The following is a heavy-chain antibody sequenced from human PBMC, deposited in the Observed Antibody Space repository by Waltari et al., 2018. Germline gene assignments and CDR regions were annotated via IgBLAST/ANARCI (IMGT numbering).Heavy chain of an antibody. CDR2: ISVSGKNT. D-gene: IGHD4-4*01. V-gene: IGHV3-23*01. J-gene: IGHJ4*02. CDR3: AKDESNYDPVYSTNHFDS. CDR1: GCSFASYA. Sequence: EVQLLESGGVLVQPGGSLGLSGAASGCSFASYAIGWVRKAPGKGRVWFSSISVSGKNTYYADSVKGRFTISRDSSSNTLYLQMNSLRAEDSAVYFCAKDESNYDPVYSTNHFDSWGQGTLVTVSS.